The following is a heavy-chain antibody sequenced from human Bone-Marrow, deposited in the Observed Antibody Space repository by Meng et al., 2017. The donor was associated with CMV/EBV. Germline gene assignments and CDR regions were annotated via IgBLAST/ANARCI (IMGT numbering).Heavy chain of an antibody. CDR3: TTDTSGYVY. J-gene: IGHJ4*02. CDR1: GLTFKNYA. CDR2: IKSKTDGGTI. D-gene: IGHD3-22*01. V-gene: IGHV3-15*01. Sequence: GGSLRLSCAVSGLTFKNYAMNWVRQAPGKGLEWVGRIKSKTDGGTIDYAAPVKARFTISRDDSKNTLYVQMNSLKTEDTAVYYCTTDTSGYVYWGQGTLVTVSS.